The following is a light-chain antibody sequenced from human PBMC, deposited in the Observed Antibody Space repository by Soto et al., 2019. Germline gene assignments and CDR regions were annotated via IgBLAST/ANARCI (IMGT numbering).Light chain of an antibody. CDR2: VAS. CDR3: QQYGSSGT. V-gene: IGKV3D-15*01. J-gene: IGKJ1*01. Sequence: EIVMTQSPATLSVSPVERATLSCTASQSVSSNLAWYQQKPGQAPRLLIYVASTRATGIPDRFSGSGSGTDFTLTISSLEPEDFAVYYCQQYGSSGTFGQGTKVDI. CDR1: QSVSSN.